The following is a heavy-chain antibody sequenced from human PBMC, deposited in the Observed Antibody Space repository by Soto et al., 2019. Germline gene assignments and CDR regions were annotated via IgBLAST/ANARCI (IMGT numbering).Heavy chain of an antibody. CDR3: ARHPCGSGCYYGMDV. J-gene: IGHJ6*02. V-gene: IGHV1-69*12. D-gene: IGHD2-21*02. Sequence: QVQLVQSGAEVKKPGSSVKVSCKASGGTFSSYAISWVRQAPGQGLEWMGGIIPIFGTANYAQKFQGSVTITADESTRTAYMELSSLRSEDTAVYYCARHPCGSGCYYGMDVWGQGTTVTVSS. CDR1: GGTFSSYA. CDR2: IIPIFGTA.